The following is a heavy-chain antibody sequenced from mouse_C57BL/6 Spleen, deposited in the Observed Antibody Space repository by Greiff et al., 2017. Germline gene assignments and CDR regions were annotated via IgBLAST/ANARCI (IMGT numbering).Heavy chain of an antibody. CDR1: GYTFTSYW. Sequence: VQLQQPGAELVKPGASVKLSCKASGYTFTSYWLHWVKQRPGQGLEWIGMIPPNSGTTNYNEKFKSKATLTVDKSSSTASMQLCSLTSEDSAVYYCARDYDCDDGAWFAYWGQGTLVTVSA. D-gene: IGHD2-4*01. CDR3: ARDYDCDDGAWFAY. V-gene: IGHV1-64*01. J-gene: IGHJ3*01. CDR2: IPPNSGTT.